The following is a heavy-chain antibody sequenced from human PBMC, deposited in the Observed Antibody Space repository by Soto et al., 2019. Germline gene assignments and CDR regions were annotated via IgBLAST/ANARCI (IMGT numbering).Heavy chain of an antibody. Sequence: QVQLQQWGAGLLKPSETLSLTCAVDGGSFNSYYWSWIRQPPGKGLEWIAEINHRGSSNRNPALESRITISVDTSKNQFSLELNSVTAADTAVYYCARAGFSNGFYGTFEYWGQGTLVTVSS. V-gene: IGHV4-34*02. J-gene: IGHJ4*02. D-gene: IGHD6-19*01. CDR3: ARAGFSNGFYGTFEY. CDR2: INHRGSS. CDR1: GGSFNSYY.